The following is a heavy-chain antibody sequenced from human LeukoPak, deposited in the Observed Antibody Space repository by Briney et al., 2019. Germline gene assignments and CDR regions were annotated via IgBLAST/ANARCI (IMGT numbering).Heavy chain of an antibody. V-gene: IGHV1-2*02. CDR3: ARGGDDSGLYFAY. D-gene: IGHD3-22*01. Sequence: GASVKVSCKASGYTFTGVYIHWVRQAPGQGLEWMAWINPQSGATNYAQKFRGRVTMTRDVSISTAYMEVTSPTFDDTAVYYCARGGDDSGLYFAYWGQGTLVTVSS. CDR1: GYTFTGVY. J-gene: IGHJ4*02. CDR2: INPQSGAT.